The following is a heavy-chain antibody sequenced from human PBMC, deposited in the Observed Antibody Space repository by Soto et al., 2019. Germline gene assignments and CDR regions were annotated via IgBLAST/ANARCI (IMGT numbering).Heavy chain of an antibody. CDR1: RFTFSTYA. J-gene: IGHJ5*02. CDR2: ISGSGGNT. CDR3: AKSAMVRGGGWFDP. D-gene: IGHD3-10*01. Sequence: EVQLLESGGGLVQPGGSLRLSCAASRFTFSTYAMSWVRQAPGKGLEWVSDISGSGGNTYYADSVKGRFTISRDNSKNTLYLQMNGLRTEDTAVYYCAKSAMVRGGGWFDPWGQGTLVTVSS. V-gene: IGHV3-23*01.